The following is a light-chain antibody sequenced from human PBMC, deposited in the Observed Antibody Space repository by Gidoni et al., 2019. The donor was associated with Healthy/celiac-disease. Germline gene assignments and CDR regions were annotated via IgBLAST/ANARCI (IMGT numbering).Light chain of an antibody. CDR2: GKN. J-gene: IGLJ3*02. CDR3: NSRDSSGNHLL. V-gene: IGLV3-19*01. CDR1: SLRSYY. Sequence: SSELTQDPAVSVALGQTVRLTCQGASLRSYYASWYQQKPGQAPILVIYGKNNRPSGIPDRFSGSSSGNTASLTITGAQAEDEADYYCNSRDSSGNHLLFGGGTKLTVL.